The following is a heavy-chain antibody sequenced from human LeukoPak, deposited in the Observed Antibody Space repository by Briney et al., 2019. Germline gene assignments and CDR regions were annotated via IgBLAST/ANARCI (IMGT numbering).Heavy chain of an antibody. V-gene: IGHV3-30*18. J-gene: IGHJ6*02. CDR2: ISYDGSNK. CDR3: AKEGYCSSTSCPLNYYYYYGMDV. CDR1: GFTFSSYG. Sequence: GGPLRLSCAASGFTFSSYGMHWVRQAPGKGLEWVAVISYDGSNKYYADSVKGRFTISRDNSKNTLYLQMNSLRAEDTAVYYCAKEGYCSSTSCPLNYYYYYGMDVWGQGTTVTVSS. D-gene: IGHD2-2*01.